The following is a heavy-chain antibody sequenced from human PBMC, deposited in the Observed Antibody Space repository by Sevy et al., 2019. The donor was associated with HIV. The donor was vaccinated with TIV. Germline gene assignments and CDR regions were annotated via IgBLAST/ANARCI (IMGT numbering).Heavy chain of an antibody. CDR2: ISSSGSTI. J-gene: IGHJ6*02. V-gene: IGHV3-11*01. D-gene: IGHD6-13*01. CDR3: ARDQAAADLPVYYYYYGMDV. CDR1: GFTFSDYY. Sequence: GGSLRLSCAASGFTFSDYYRSWIRQAPGKGLEWVADISSSGSTIYYADSMKGRVTTSWDNAKNSLYLQMNSLRAEDTAVYYCARDQAAADLPVYYYYYGMDVWGQGTTVTVSS.